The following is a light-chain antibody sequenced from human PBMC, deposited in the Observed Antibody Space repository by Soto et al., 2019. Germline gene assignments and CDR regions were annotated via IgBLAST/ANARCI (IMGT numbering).Light chain of an antibody. V-gene: IGLV2-14*01. CDR1: SSDIGGYDY. CDR3: SSYRSSNPVV. J-gene: IGLJ2*01. CDR2: EVT. Sequence: QSALTQPASVSGSPGQSITISCTGTSSDIGGYDYVSWFQQHPGKAPKLMLYEVTNRPSGVSNRVSGSKSGNTASLTISGLQAEDEAHYYCSSYRSSNPVVFGGGTKLTVL.